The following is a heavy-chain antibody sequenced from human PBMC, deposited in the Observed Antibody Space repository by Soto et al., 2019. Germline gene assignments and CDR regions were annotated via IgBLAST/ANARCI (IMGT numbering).Heavy chain of an antibody. CDR1: GFNFRGFT. CDR3: AREPWGYSGSAKHFDY. CDR2: ISYAGDYK. J-gene: IGHJ4*02. Sequence: QVHLVESGGGVVQPGGSLRLSCAASGFNFRGFTMHWVRQAPDKGLEWLSVISYAGDYKNYADSVRGRISISRDNSKNTLFLQMNSLRPDDTAVYFCAREPWGYSGSAKHFDYWGQGSLVIGSS. D-gene: IGHD6-25*01. V-gene: IGHV3-30-3*01.